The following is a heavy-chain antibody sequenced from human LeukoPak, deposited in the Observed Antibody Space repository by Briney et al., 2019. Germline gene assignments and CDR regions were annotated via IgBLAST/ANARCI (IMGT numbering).Heavy chain of an antibody. D-gene: IGHD3-10*01. J-gene: IGHJ6*02. V-gene: IGHV3-30*18. CDR1: GVTLSNYG. CDR2: ISYDGAIT. CDR3: AKDFSGFGELLFFFGMDV. Sequence: PGRSLRLSCAGSGVTLSNYGIHWVRQAPGKELEWVAVISYDGAITYYADSVKGRFTISRDNSKKTVDLQMNSLRAEDTAVYYCAKDFSGFGELLFFFGMDVWGQGTTVIVSS.